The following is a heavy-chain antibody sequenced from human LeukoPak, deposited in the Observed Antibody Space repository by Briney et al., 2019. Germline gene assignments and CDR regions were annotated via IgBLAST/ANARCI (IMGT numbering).Heavy chain of an antibody. J-gene: IGHJ5*02. V-gene: IGHV3-21*01. Sequence: GGSLRLSCAAPGFTFSSYAMNWVRQAPGKGLEWVSSISSSSSSIYYADSVKGRFTISRDNAKNSLYLQMNSLRAEDTAVYYCASPSFGGLLYGGSWGQGTLVTVSA. D-gene: IGHD3-10*01. CDR2: ISSSSSSI. CDR1: GFTFSSYA. CDR3: ASPSFGGLLYGGS.